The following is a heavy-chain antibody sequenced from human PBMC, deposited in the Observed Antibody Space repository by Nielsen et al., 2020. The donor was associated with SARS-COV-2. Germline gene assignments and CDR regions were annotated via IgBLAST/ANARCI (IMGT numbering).Heavy chain of an antibody. Sequence: LRLSCTVSGGSISSGGYYWSWIRQHPGKGLEWIGYIYYSGSTYYNPSLKGRVTISVDTSKNQFSLKLSSVTAADTAVYYCARRYYYYGMDVWGQGTTVTVSS. V-gene: IGHV4-31*03. CDR2: IYYSGST. CDR3: ARRYYYYGMDV. J-gene: IGHJ6*02. CDR1: GGSISSGGYY.